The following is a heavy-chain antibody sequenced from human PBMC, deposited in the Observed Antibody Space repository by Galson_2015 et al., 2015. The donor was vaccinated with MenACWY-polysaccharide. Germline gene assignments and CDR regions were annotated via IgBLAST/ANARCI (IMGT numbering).Heavy chain of an antibody. Sequence: SLRLSCATSGFIFSNYWMSWVRLTPGKGLEWLGNIKNDGTAKNYVDSVKGRFTFSRDNNKNSLYLQMSSLREEDTAVYYCAKDRHWNSFDCWGQGTLVTVSS. CDR1: GFIFSNYW. CDR2: IKNDGTAK. V-gene: IGHV3-7*04. CDR3: AKDRHWNSFDC. J-gene: IGHJ4*02. D-gene: IGHD1/OR15-1a*01.